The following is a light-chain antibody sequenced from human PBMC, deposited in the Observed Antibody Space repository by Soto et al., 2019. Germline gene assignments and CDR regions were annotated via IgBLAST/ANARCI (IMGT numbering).Light chain of an antibody. J-gene: IGLJ1*01. V-gene: IGLV1-44*01. Sequence: QSVLTQPPSASGTPGQRVTISCSGSSYNIGSNTVNWYQQIPGTAPKLLIYSNNQRPSGVPDRFSGSKSGTSASLAISGLQSEDEADYYCAAWDASLNGYVFGTGTKVTVL. CDR1: SYNIGSNT. CDR2: SNN. CDR3: AAWDASLNGYV.